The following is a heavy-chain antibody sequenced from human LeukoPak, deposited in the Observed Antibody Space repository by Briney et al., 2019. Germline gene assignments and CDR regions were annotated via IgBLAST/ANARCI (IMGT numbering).Heavy chain of an antibody. CDR1: RFTFGSSW. CDR2: IKQDGSEK. J-gene: IGHJ6*03. D-gene: IGHD3-10*01. V-gene: IGHV3-7*01. Sequence: GGSLRLSCAASRFTFGSSWMSWVRQAAGRGLEWVANIKQDGSEKYYVGSVKGRFTISRDNAKHSLYLQMNSLRAEDTAVYYCARDKPVTMVRGVILTNYYYYMDVWGKGTTVTISS. CDR3: ARDKPVTMVRGVILTNYYYYMDV.